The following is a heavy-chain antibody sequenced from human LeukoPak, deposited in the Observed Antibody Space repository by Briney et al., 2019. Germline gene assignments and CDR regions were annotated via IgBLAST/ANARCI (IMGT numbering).Heavy chain of an antibody. D-gene: IGHD1-14*01. V-gene: IGHV4-39*01. CDR3: ARHPTLTSGGNFDY. J-gene: IGHJ4*02. CDR1: GGSISRSSYY. Sequence: SETLSLSCSVSGGSISRSSYYWGWIRQPPGKGLEWIGSLYNTETTYYKPSLQSRVTISVHTSKNQLSLKLSSMTAADTAVYYCARHPTLTSGGNFDYCGQGTLVTVSP. CDR2: LYNTETT.